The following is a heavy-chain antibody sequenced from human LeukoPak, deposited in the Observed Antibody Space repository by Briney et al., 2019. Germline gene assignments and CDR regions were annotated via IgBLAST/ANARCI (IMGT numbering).Heavy chain of an antibody. CDR1: GFTFSSYA. J-gene: IGHJ4*02. D-gene: IGHD2-21*01. V-gene: IGHV3-23*01. Sequence: GGSLRLSCAASGFTFSSYAMSWVRQAPGKGLEWVSAISGSGGSTYYADSVKGRFTISRDNSKNTLYLQMNSLRAEDTAVYYCARHIVVVIAIGSDYWGQGTLVTVSS. CDR2: ISGSGGST. CDR3: ARHIVVVIAIGSDY.